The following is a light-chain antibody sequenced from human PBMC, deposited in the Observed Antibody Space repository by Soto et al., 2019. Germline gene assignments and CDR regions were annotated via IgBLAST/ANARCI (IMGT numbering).Light chain of an antibody. CDR1: QSFSSN. Sequence: EIVLTQSASTLSVSPGERATLSWGASQSFSSNSAWYQQKPGQAPRLLIYGASTRATGIPARFSGSGYGTEFHLTISSLQAEDFAVYYCQQYNNWPWTFGQGTKVDIK. CDR2: GAS. CDR3: QQYNNWPWT. J-gene: IGKJ1*01. V-gene: IGKV3-15*01.